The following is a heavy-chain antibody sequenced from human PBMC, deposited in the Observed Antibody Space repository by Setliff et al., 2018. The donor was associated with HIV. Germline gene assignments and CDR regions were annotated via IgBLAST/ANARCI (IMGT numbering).Heavy chain of an antibody. V-gene: IGHV4-4*08. J-gene: IGHJ3*02. CDR1: GGSISSYY. CDR3: ARTINKAFDT. CDR2: MYISGST. Sequence: PSETLSLTCTVSGGSISSYYWSWIRQPPGKGLEWIGHMYISGSTTYNPSLKSRVTLSVDTSINQFSLNLSSVTAADTAVYYCARTINKAFDTWGQGTMVTVSS.